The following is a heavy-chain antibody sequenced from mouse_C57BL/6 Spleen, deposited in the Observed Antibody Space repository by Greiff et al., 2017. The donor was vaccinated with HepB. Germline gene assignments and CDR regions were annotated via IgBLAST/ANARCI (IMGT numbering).Heavy chain of an antibody. V-gene: IGHV5-17*01. CDR1: GFTFSDYG. D-gene: IGHD1-1*01. J-gene: IGHJ1*03. CDR2: ISSGSSTI. Sequence: EVHLVESGGGLVKPGGSLKLSCAASGFTFSDYGMHWVRQAPEKGLEWVAYISSGSSTIDYADTVKGRFTISRDNAKNTLFLQMTSLRSEDTAMYYCAAYYYGSRGWYFDVWGTGTTVTVSS. CDR3: AAYYYGSRGWYFDV.